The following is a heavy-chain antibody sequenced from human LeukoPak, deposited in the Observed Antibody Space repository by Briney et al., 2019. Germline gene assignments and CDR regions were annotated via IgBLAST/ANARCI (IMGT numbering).Heavy chain of an antibody. CDR2: IYYSGST. CDR1: GDSISSGDYY. J-gene: IGHJ3*02. V-gene: IGHV4-61*09. D-gene: IGHD5-18*01. CDR3: ARLVGFHSYGYLHAFDI. Sequence: PSQTLSLTCTVSGDSISSGDYYWSWIRQPAGKGLEWIGYIYYSGSTNYNPSLKSRVTISVDTSKNQFSLKLSSVTAADTAVYYCARLVGFHSYGYLHAFDIWGQGTMVTVSS.